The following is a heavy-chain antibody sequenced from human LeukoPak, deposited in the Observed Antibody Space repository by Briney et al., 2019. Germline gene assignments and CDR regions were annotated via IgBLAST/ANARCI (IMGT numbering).Heavy chain of an antibody. CDR1: GFIFSSYA. D-gene: IGHD3-10*01. V-gene: IGHV3-64D*06. CDR3: VKGWAGEAGRGFDY. Sequence: GGSLRLSCSASGFIFSSYAIHWVRQAPGKGLEYVSAISYNGGSTHYADSVKGRFTISRDNSKNTLFLQMSSLRAEDTAMYYCVKGWAGEAGRGFDYWGQGTLVTVSS. J-gene: IGHJ4*02. CDR2: ISYNGGST.